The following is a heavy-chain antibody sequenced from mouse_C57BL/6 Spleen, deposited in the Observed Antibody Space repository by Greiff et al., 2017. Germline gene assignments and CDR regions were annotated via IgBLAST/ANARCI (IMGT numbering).Heavy chain of an antibody. CDR2: IYPGAGAT. CDR3: ARGPFAY. CDR1: GYAISSSC. J-gene: IGHJ3*01. Sequence: QVQLKQSGPELVKPGASVKISCNASGYAISSSCLNWVKQRPGKGLEWIGRIYPGAGATNYNGKFKGKATLTADQSSSTSYMQLSSLTSEYSAVYFCARGPFAYWGQGTLVTVSA. V-gene: IGHV1-82*01.